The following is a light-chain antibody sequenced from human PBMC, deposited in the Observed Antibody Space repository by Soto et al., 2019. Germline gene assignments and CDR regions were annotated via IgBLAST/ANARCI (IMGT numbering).Light chain of an antibody. CDR1: QSVSNNY. Sequence: PARVSSLTRRRRASLPSRASQSVSNNYLAWYQQKPGQAPRLLIYGASNRATGIPDRFSGSGSGTDFTLTISRLEPEDFAVYYCQQYGSSGTFGQGAKV. CDR3: QQYGSSGT. CDR2: GAS. J-gene: IGKJ1*01. V-gene: IGKV3-20*01.